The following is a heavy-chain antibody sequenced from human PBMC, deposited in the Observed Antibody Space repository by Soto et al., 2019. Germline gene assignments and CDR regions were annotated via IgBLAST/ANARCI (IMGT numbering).Heavy chain of an antibody. J-gene: IGHJ4*02. CDR3: AKQVNSGPGSQYFDY. CDR1: GFTFSSYS. Sequence: EVQLLESGGGLVQPGGSLRLSCAASGFTFSSYSMSWVRQAPGKGLEWFSGFRSRGDDGTTYYADSGKGRFTISRDNSKNTLLLPIDKSRAEDTAIYYGAKQVNSGPGSQYFDYWGQGTLVTVSS. D-gene: IGHD3-10*01. CDR2: FRSRGDDGTT. V-gene: IGHV3-23*01.